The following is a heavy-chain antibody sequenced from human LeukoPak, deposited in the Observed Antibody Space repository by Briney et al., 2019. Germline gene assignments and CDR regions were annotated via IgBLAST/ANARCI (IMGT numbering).Heavy chain of an antibody. Sequence: SETLSLTCTVSGASISSYYWSWIRQPPGKGLEWIGYLYYSGSTNYNPSLKSRVTISVDTSKNQFSLKLSSVTAADTAVYYCARGRSGSYLGYYYYYMDVWGKGTTVTVSS. J-gene: IGHJ6*03. CDR1: GASISSYY. V-gene: IGHV4-59*01. CDR3: ARGRSGSYLGYYYYYMDV. D-gene: IGHD3-10*01. CDR2: LYYSGST.